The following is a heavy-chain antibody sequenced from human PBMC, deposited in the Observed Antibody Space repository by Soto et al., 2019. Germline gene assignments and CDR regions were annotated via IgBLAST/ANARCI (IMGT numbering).Heavy chain of an antibody. J-gene: IGHJ4*02. Sequence: QVQLVQSGAEVKKPGSSVKVSCKASGGTFSSYVISWVRQAPGQGLEWMGGIIPIFGTANYAQKFQGRVTITADESTSTAYMELSSLRSEDTAVYYCARRYYYDSSGSDSHFDYWGQGTLVTVSS. CDR1: GGTFSSYV. D-gene: IGHD3-22*01. CDR2: IIPIFGTA. CDR3: ARRYYYDSSGSDSHFDY. V-gene: IGHV1-69*01.